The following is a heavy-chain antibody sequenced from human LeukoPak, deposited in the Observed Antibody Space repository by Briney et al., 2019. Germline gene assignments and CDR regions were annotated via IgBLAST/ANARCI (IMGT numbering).Heavy chain of an antibody. CDR1: GFPFSRYS. CDR2: ISSSSSNK. D-gene: IGHD3-10*01. J-gene: IGHJ4*02. Sequence: GGSLRLSCAASGFPFSRYSMNWVRQAPGEGPEWVSSISSSSSNKDYADSVKGRFTISRDNSRNTIYLQMTSLRAEDTAVYYCASRGHVGSGTYSPYDYWGQGTLVSVSS. CDR3: ASRGHVGSGTYSPYDY. V-gene: IGHV3-21*04.